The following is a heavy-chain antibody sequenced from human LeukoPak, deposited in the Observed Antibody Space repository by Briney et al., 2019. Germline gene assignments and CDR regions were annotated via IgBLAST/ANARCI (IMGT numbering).Heavy chain of an antibody. CDR3: AKEFQWLVRGGDY. J-gene: IGHJ4*02. CDR1: GFTFSSYG. V-gene: IGHV3-23*01. D-gene: IGHD6-19*01. Sequence: GGSLRLSCAASGFTFSSYGMSWVRQAPGKGLEWVSGISGSGGSTYYADSVKGRFTISRDNSKNTLYLQMNSLRAEDTAVYYCAKEFQWLVRGGDYWGQGTLVTVSS. CDR2: ISGSGGST.